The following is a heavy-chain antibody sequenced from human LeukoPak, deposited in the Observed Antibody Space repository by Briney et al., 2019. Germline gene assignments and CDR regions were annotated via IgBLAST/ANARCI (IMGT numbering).Heavy chain of an antibody. Sequence: PGGSLRLSCAASGFTFSSYSMNWVRQAPGKGLEWVSSISSSSSYIYYADSVKGRFTISRDNAKNSLYLQMNSLRAEDTAVYYCARELGYCSSTSCYYYFAYWGQGTLVTVSS. D-gene: IGHD2-2*01. J-gene: IGHJ4*02. CDR2: ISSSSSYI. CDR1: GFTFSSYS. CDR3: ARELGYCSSTSCYYYFAY. V-gene: IGHV3-21*01.